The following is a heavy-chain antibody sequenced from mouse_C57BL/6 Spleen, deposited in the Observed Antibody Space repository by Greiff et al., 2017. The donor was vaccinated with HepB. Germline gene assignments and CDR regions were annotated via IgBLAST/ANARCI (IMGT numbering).Heavy chain of an antibody. Sequence: QVQLQQSGAELVRPGTSVKVSCKASGYAFTNYLIEWVKQRPGQGLEWIGVINPGSGGTNYNEKFKGKATLTADKSSSTAYMQLSSLTSEDSAVYFCARSRGLTTVGDYWGQGTTLTVSS. CDR2: INPGSGGT. V-gene: IGHV1-54*01. J-gene: IGHJ2*01. CDR3: ARSRGLTTVGDY. CDR1: GYAFTNYL. D-gene: IGHD1-1*01.